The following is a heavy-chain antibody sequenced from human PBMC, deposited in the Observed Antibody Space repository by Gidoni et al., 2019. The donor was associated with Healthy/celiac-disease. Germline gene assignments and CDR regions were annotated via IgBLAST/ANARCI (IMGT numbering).Heavy chain of an antibody. V-gene: IGHV3-49*04. CDR1: GFSFGDYA. J-gene: IGHJ4*02. CDR2: IRSKAYGGTT. Sequence: EVQLVESGGTLVQPWRSLRLSCTVSGFSFGDYAMSWVRQAPGKGLEWVGFIRSKAYGGTTEYAASVKGRFTISRDDSKSIAYLQMNSLKTEDTAVYYCVRDEDDTTFDYWGQGTLVTVSS. D-gene: IGHD1-26*01. CDR3: VRDEDDTTFDY.